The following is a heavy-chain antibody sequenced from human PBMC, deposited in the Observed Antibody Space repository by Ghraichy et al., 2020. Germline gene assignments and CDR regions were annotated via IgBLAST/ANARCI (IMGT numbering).Heavy chain of an antibody. CDR2: ISYDGSNK. Sequence: GGSLRLSCTASGFTFSSYAMHWVRQAPGKGLEWVAVISYDGSNKYYADSVKGRFTISRDNSKNTLYLQMNSLRAEDTAVYYCARDGPQYYYDRRPHYGMDVWGQGTTVTVSS. J-gene: IGHJ6*02. CDR1: GFTFSSYA. V-gene: IGHV3-30*04. D-gene: IGHD3-22*01. CDR3: ARDGPQYYYDRRPHYGMDV.